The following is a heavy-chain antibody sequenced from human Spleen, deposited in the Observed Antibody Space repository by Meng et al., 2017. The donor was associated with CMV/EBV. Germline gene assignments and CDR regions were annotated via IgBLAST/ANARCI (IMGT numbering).Heavy chain of an antibody. J-gene: IGHJ5*02. Sequence: GESLKISCAASGFTFSSYSMNWVRQAPGKGLEWVSSISTSGDYIYYADLVKGRFTISRDNAKNSLYLQMNSLRAEDTAVYYCARGESRGGGPWGQGTLVTVSS. CDR2: ISTSGDYI. CDR1: GFTFSSYS. CDR3: ARGESRGGGP. V-gene: IGHV3-21*01.